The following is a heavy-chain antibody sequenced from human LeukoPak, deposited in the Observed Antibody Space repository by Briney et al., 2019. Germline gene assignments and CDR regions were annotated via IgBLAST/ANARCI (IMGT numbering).Heavy chain of an antibody. D-gene: IGHD6-19*01. V-gene: IGHV1-18*01. CDR2: INGYKGNT. J-gene: IGHJ4*02. CDR1: GYTYSSYG. CDR3: AREGRQAPGGWYYFDY. Sequence: ASVKVSCKASGYTYSSYGISWVRQAPGQGLEWMGWINGYKGNTNYAQKLRGRVTMTTDTSTSTAYMELRSLRSDDTAVYYCAREGRQAPGGWYYFDYWGQGTLVTVSS.